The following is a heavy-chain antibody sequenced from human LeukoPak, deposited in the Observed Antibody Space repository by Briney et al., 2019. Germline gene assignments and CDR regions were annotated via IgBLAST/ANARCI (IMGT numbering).Heavy chain of an antibody. J-gene: IGHJ3*02. Sequence: SETLSLTCSVSGGFNTHYYSSWIRQPPGKGLEWIGYIYYSGSTNYNPSLKSRVTISVDTSKNQFSLKLSSVTAADTAVYYCARLKYYYDSSGYSNGGAFDIWGQGTMVTVSS. CDR3: ARLKYYYDSSGYSNGGAFDI. CDR2: IYYSGST. CDR1: GGFNTHYY. D-gene: IGHD3-22*01. V-gene: IGHV4-59*08.